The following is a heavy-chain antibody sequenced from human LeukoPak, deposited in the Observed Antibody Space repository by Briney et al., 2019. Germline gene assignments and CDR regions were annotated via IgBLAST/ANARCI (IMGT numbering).Heavy chain of an antibody. CDR1: GFTFSSYE. CDR2: ISGSGGTT. D-gene: IGHD1-26*01. CDR3: AKDPGWSGSYGYFDY. Sequence: GGSLRLSCAASGFTFSSYEMNWVRQAPGKGLEWVSGISGSGGTTYYADSVKGRFTISRDNSKNTLYLQMNSLRAEDTAVYYCAKDPGWSGSYGYFDYWGQGTLVTVSS. V-gene: IGHV3-23*01. J-gene: IGHJ4*02.